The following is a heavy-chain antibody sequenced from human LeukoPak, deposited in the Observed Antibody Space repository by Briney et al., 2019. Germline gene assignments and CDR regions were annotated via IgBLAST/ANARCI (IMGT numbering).Heavy chain of an antibody. CDR3: ARDLKPNYYDSSGTHY. Sequence: GGSLRLSCAASGFTFSSYEMNWVRQAPGKGLEWVSYISSSGSTIYYADSVKGRFTISRDNAKNSLYLQMNSLRAEDTAVYYCARDLKPNYYDSSGTHYWGQGTLVTVSS. CDR2: ISSSGSTI. D-gene: IGHD3-22*01. CDR1: GFTFSSYE. J-gene: IGHJ4*02. V-gene: IGHV3-48*03.